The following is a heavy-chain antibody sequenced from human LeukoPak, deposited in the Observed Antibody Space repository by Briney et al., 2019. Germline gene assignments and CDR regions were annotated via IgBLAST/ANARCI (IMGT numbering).Heavy chain of an antibody. CDR1: GGSISGYY. CDR3: ARISSSAPYFDY. Sequence: SETLSLTCSVSGGSISGYYWSWMRQPPGKGLEWIGYIYYTGSTNYNPSLKSRVTISVDTSMNQFSLKLSSVTAADTAVYYCARISSSAPYFDYWGQGSPVTVSS. CDR2: IYYTGST. D-gene: IGHD6-6*01. V-gene: IGHV4-59*08. J-gene: IGHJ4*02.